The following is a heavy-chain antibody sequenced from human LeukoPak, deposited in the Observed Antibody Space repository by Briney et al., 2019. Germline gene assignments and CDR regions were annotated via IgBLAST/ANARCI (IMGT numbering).Heavy chain of an antibody. V-gene: IGHV1-8*01. CDR2: MNPNSGNT. J-gene: IGHJ5*02. CDR3: ASGRAAAGRRGWFDP. D-gene: IGHD6-13*01. Sequence: ASVKVSCKASGYTFTSYDINWVRQATGQGLEWMGWMNPNSGNTGYAQKFQGRVTMTRNTSISTAYMELSSLRSEDTAVYYCASGRAAAGRRGWFDPWGQGTLVTVSS. CDR1: GYTFTSYD.